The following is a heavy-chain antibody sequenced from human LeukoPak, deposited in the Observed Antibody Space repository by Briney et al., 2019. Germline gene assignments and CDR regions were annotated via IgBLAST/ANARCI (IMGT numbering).Heavy chain of an antibody. Sequence: GGSLRLSCAASGSTFSSYSMNWARQAPGKGLEWVSYISSSSSTIYYADSVKGRFTISRDNAKNSLYLQMNSLRAEDTAVYYCARSQEQLWYLDYFDYWGQGTLVTVSS. D-gene: IGHD5-18*01. J-gene: IGHJ4*02. V-gene: IGHV3-48*04. CDR1: GSTFSSYS. CDR3: ARSQEQLWYLDYFDY. CDR2: ISSSSSTI.